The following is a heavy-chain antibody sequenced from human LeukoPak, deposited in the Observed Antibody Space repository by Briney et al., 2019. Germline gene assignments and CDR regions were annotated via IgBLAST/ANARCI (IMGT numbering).Heavy chain of an antibody. CDR1: GYTFTGYY. CDR2: INPNSGGT. Sequence: GASVKVSCKASGYTFTGYYMHWVRQAPGQGLEWMGWINPNSGGTNYAQKFQGRVTMTRDTSISTDYMELSRLRSDDTAVYYCARVTYYYGSGSYSDYWGQGTLVTVSS. J-gene: IGHJ4*02. V-gene: IGHV1-2*02. D-gene: IGHD3-10*01. CDR3: ARVTYYYGSGSYSDY.